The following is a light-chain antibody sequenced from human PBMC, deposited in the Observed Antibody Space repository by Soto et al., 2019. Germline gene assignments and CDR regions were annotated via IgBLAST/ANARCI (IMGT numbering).Light chain of an antibody. V-gene: IGKV1-5*01. Sequence: DIQMTQSPSTLSASVGYRFTITCRASQTISSWLAWYQQKPGKAPKLLIYDASSLESGVPSRFSGSGSGTEFTLTISSLQPDDFATYYCQQYNSYSRTFGQGTTGDIK. CDR1: QTISSW. J-gene: IGKJ1*01. CDR3: QQYNSYSRT. CDR2: DAS.